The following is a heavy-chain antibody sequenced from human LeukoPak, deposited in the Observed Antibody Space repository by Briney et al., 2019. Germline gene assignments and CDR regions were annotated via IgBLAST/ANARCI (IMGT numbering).Heavy chain of an antibody. CDR1: GFTFGSYW. V-gene: IGHV3-7*01. Sequence: GGSLRLSCAASGFTFGSYWMSWVRQAPGKGLEWVANIKQDGSEKYYVDSVKGRFTISRDNAKNSLYLQMNSLRAGDTAVYYCARKNGLDYWGQGTLVAVSS. CDR3: ARKNGLDY. CDR2: IKQDGSEK. J-gene: IGHJ4*02.